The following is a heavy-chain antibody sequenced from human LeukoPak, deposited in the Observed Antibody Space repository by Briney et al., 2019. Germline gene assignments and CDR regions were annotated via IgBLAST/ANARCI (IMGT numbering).Heavy chain of an antibody. CDR2: IYYSGTT. J-gene: IGHJ4*02. V-gene: IGHV4-34*11. Sequence: PSETLSLTCAVYGGSFSGYYWSWIRQPPGKGLEWIGVIYYSGTTNYKPSLKSRVTISTDTSKNQFFLNLTSVTAEDTAVYYCAKGKIPDYFDSWGQGTLITVSS. CDR1: GGSFSGYY. D-gene: IGHD2-21*01. CDR3: AKGKIPDYFDS.